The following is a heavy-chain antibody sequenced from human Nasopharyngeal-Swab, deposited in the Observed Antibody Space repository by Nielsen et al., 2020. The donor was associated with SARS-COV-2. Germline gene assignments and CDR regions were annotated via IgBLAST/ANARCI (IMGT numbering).Heavy chain of an antibody. J-gene: IGHJ3*02. D-gene: IGHD3-10*01. CDR1: GFTFSSYW. V-gene: IGHV3-74*01. CDR2: INSDGSST. CDR3: ARVGSLYGSGSYPTPGAFDI. Sequence: GGSLRLSCVASGFTFSSYWMHWVRQAPGKGLVWVSRINSDGSSTSYADSVKGRFTISRDNAKNTLYLQMNSLRAEDTAVYYCARVGSLYGSGSYPTPGAFDIWGQGTMVTVSS.